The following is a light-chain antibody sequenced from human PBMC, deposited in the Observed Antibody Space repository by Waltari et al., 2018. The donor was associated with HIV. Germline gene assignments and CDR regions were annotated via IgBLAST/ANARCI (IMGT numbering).Light chain of an antibody. CDR2: DAS. Sequence: IGLIQSPVTVSLSPGERASLSCRASPGVGSYLDWYQKQAGQALRFLIYDASNRATGTPARFTGRWCGTDFTLTISSLGPADVVVYYCQQRSNWLRTFGQGTKVEIK. CDR1: PGVGSY. V-gene: IGKV3D-11*01. J-gene: IGKJ1*01. CDR3: QQRSNWLRT.